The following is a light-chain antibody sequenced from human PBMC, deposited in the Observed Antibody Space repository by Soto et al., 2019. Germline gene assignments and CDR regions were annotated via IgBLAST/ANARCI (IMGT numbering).Light chain of an antibody. Sequence: EIVLTQSPATLSVSPGERATLSCRASQSVSSNLAWYQQKPGQAPRLLIYGASTRATGIPARFSGSGSGTEFTLNISSLQSEDFAVYYCQQYNNWPPPLTFGGGTKVDIK. J-gene: IGKJ4*01. V-gene: IGKV3-15*01. CDR3: QQYNNWPPPLT. CDR1: QSVSSN. CDR2: GAS.